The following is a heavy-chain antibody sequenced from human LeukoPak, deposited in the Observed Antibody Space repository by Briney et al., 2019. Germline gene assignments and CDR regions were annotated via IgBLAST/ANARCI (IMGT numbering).Heavy chain of an antibody. CDR2: IHYTGSP. V-gene: IGHV4-59*08. Sequence: SETLSLTCTVSGGSNYWSWIRQPPGKGLEWIAYIHYTGSPNYNPSLKSRVTISIGTSKNQFSLNLNSVTAADTAVYYCARHSNWNGGVDWFDPWGQGTQVTVSS. CDR3: ARHSNWNGGVDWFDP. J-gene: IGHJ5*02. D-gene: IGHD1-20*01. CDR1: GGSNY.